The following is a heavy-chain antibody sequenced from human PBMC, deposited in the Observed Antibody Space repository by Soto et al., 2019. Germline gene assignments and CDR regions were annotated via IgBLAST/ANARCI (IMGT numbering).Heavy chain of an antibody. CDR1: GYTFTSYG. CDR3: VASVLRFLEWLPNFGY. CDR2: ISAYNGNT. J-gene: IGHJ4*02. V-gene: IGHV1-18*01. Sequence: GASVKVSCKASGYTFTSYGISWVRQAPGQGLEWMGWISAYNGNTNYAQKLQGRVTMTTDTSTSTAYMELRSLRSDDTAVYYCVASVLRFLEWLPNFGYWGQGTLVTVSS. D-gene: IGHD3-3*01.